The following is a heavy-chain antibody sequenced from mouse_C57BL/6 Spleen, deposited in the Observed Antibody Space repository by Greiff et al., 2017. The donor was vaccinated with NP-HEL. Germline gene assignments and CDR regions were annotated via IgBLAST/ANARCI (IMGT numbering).Heavy chain of an antibody. CDR2: LLYDGSN. V-gene: IGHV3-6*01. CDR1: FYSLPPGYY. Sequence: VQLQQSGPGLLPPSQSLSLTCSVPFYSLPPGYYLPFLLQFPLPPLSFLFSLLYDGSNNYNPSLKNRISITRDTSKNQFFLKLNSVTTEDTATYYCARVYDGLDYWGQGTTLTVSS. D-gene: IGHD2-3*01. J-gene: IGHJ2*01. CDR3: ARVYDGLDY.